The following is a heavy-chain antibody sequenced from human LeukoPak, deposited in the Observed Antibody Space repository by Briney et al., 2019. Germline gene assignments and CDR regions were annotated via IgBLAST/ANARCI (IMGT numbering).Heavy chain of an antibody. Sequence: PRGSLRLSCTSSGFILSSFAMSWVRQAPGKGMEWVSSISSPGGNTYYADSVKGRFTISRDISKNLVYLQMNSLRAEDTAVYYCAKTRNGYTTDYLQHWGQGTLVTVSS. CDR1: GFILSSFA. V-gene: IGHV3-23*01. D-gene: IGHD5-24*01. CDR2: ISSPGGNT. J-gene: IGHJ1*01. CDR3: AKTRNGYTTDYLQH.